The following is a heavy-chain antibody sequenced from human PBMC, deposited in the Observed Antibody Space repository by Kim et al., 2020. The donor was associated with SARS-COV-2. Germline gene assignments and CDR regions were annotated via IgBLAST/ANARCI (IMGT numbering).Heavy chain of an antibody. Sequence: GGSLRLSCAASGFTFSSYGMHWVRQAPGKGLEWVAVISYDGSNKYYADSVKGRFTISRDNSKNTLYLQMNSLRAEDTAVYYCAKDAYSSGGGHFDYWGQGTLVTVSS. CDR2: ISYDGSNK. J-gene: IGHJ4*02. D-gene: IGHD6-19*01. CDR3: AKDAYSSGGGHFDY. V-gene: IGHV3-30*18. CDR1: GFTFSSYG.